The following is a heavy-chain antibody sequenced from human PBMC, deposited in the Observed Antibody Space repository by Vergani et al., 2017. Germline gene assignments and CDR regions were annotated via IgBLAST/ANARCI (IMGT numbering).Heavy chain of an antibody. D-gene: IGHD3-10*01. J-gene: IGHJ6*03. V-gene: IGHV5-10-1*03. CDR3: AGGHSGSYYRFRDGSKKNYYYYCMDV. CDR1: GYSFTSYW. CDR2: IDPSDSYT. Sequence: EVQLVQSGAEVKKPGESLRISCKGSGYSFTSYWISWVRQMPGKGLEWMGRIDPSDSYTNYSPSFQGHVTISADKSISTAYLQWSSPKASDTAMYYCAGGHSGSYYRFRDGSKKNYYYYCMDVWGKGTTVTVSS.